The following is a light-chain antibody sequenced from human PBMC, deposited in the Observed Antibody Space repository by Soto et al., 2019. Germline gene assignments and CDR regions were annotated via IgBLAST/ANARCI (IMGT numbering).Light chain of an antibody. CDR3: GSWDSSLGAYV. CDR1: SSNIGAGYD. Sequence: QSVLTQPPSVSGAPGQTVTISCTGSSSNIGAGYDVHWYQQLPGTAPKLLIYDDNKRPSGIPDRFSGSKSGTSATLGITGFQTGDEADYYCGSWDSSLGAYVFGTGTKVTVL. V-gene: IGLV1-51*01. CDR2: DDN. J-gene: IGLJ1*01.